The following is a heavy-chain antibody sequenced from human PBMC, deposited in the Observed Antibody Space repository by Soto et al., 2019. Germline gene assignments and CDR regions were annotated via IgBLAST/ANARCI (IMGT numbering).Heavy chain of an antibody. CDR1: GFTFHDYS. D-gene: IGHD2-21*01. CDR2: INWDGGGT. CDR3: VRSGTARLLRHSWFDT. Sequence: EVQLVESGGVVVQPGGSLRLSCAASGFTFHDYSMHWVRQAPGKGLEWVSLINWDGGGTYYADSLKGRITISRDNAKNSLFLQMNSLRAEDTAVYYCVRSGTARLLRHSWFDTWGQGTLVTVSS. J-gene: IGHJ5*02. V-gene: IGHV3-43*01.